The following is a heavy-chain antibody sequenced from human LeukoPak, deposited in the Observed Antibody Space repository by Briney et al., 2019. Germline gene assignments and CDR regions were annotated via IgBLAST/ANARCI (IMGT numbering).Heavy chain of an antibody. CDR1: GYTFTGYY. D-gene: IGHD6-19*01. J-gene: IGHJ3*02. V-gene: IGHV1-2*06. Sequence: ASVKVSCKASGYTFTGYYMHWVRQAPGQGLEWMGRINPNSGGTNYAQKFQGRVTMTRDTSTSTAYMELSRLRSDDTAVYYCARGGGSSIAVAGSLGETSAFDIWGQGTMVTVSS. CDR3: ARGGGSSIAVAGSLGETSAFDI. CDR2: INPNSGGT.